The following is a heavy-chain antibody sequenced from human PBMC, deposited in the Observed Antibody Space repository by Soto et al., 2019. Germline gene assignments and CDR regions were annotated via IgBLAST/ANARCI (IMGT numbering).Heavy chain of an antibody. D-gene: IGHD3-16*02. V-gene: IGHV3-30-3*01. CDR3: ARAPPGYDYIWGSYRDDAFDI. CDR1: GFTFSSYA. Sequence: GGSLRLSCAASGFTFSSYAMHWVRQAPGKGLEWVAVISYDGSNKYYADFVKGRFTISRDNSKNTLYLQMNSLRAEDTAVYYCARAPPGYDYIWGSYRDDAFDIWGQGTMVTVSS. CDR2: ISYDGSNK. J-gene: IGHJ3*02.